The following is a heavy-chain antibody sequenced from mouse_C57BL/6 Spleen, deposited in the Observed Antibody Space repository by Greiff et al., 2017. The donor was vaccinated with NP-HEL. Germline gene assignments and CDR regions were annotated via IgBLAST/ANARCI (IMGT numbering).Heavy chain of an antibody. D-gene: IGHD2-4*01. CDR2: ISGGGGNT. V-gene: IGHV5-9*01. CDR3: ARHGDYDSYFDY. Sequence: EVKLMESGGGLVKPGGSLKLSCAASGFTFSSYTMSWVRQTPEKRLEWVATISGGGGNTYYPDSVKGRFTISRDNAKNTLYLQMSSLRSEDTALYYWARHGDYDSYFDYWGQGTTLTVSS. CDR1: GFTFSSYT. J-gene: IGHJ2*01.